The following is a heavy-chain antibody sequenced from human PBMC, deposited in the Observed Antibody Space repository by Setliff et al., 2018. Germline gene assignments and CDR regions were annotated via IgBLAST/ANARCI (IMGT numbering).Heavy chain of an antibody. Sequence: PSETLSLTCTVSGGSISNYYWSWIRQPAGKGLEWIGRIYTSGSTNYNPSLKSRVTMSVDTSKNQFSLKLSSVTAADTAVYYCAVTMVRGLGSFDYWGQGTLVTVSS. D-gene: IGHD3-10*01. CDR3: AVTMVRGLGSFDY. CDR1: GGSISNYY. J-gene: IGHJ4*02. V-gene: IGHV4-4*07. CDR2: IYTSGST.